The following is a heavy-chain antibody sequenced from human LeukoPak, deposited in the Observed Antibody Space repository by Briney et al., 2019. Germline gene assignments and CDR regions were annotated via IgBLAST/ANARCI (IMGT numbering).Heavy chain of an antibody. CDR3: ARDPRDGYNSGRAKYYYYYMDV. D-gene: IGHD5-24*01. CDR1: GFTFSSYG. Sequence: GGSLRLSCAASGFTFSSYGMSWVRQAPGKGLEWVSAISGSGGSTYYADSVKGRFTISRDNSKNTLYLQVNSLRPEDTAVYYCARDPRDGYNSGRAKYYYYYMDVWGKGTTVTVSS. J-gene: IGHJ6*03. V-gene: IGHV3-23*01. CDR2: ISGSGGST.